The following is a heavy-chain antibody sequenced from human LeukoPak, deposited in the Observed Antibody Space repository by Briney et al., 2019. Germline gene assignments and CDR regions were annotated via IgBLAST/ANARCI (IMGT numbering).Heavy chain of an antibody. CDR1: GFTFSDYS. V-gene: IGHV3-48*04. CDR3: ARKWTGGWYREKNDAFDI. CDR2: ISFSVNTK. D-gene: IGHD6-19*01. Sequence: GGSLRLSCAASGFTFSDYSMNWVRQAPGKGLEWVSYISFSVNTKYYGDSVKGRFTISRDNAKNTLYLQMNSLRAEDTAVYYCARKWTGGWYREKNDAFDIWGQGTMVTVSS. J-gene: IGHJ3*02.